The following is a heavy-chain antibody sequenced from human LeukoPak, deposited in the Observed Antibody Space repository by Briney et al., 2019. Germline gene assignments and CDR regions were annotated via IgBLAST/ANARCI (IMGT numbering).Heavy chain of an antibody. Sequence: GGSLRLSCAACGFTLSSYGMYWVRQAPGKGLEWVAFISYDGNNKYYADSVKGRFTISRDNSKNTLYLQMNSLRGEDTAVYYCAKDAARTTYFDFGGQGTLVSVS. CDR3: AKDAARTTYFDF. V-gene: IGHV3-30*02. J-gene: IGHJ4*02. D-gene: IGHD1-7*01. CDR2: ISYDGNNK. CDR1: GFTLSSYG.